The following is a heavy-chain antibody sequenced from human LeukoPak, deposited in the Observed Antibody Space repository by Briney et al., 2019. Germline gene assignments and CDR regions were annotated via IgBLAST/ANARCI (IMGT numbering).Heavy chain of an antibody. CDR1: GGSFSGYY. D-gene: IGHD6-19*01. Sequence: PSETLSLTCAVYGGSFSGYYWSWIRQPPGKGLEWIGEINHSGSTNYNPSLKSRVTISVDTSKNQFSLKLSSVTAEDTAVYYCARVRGSGWLGVDYWGQGTLVTVSS. V-gene: IGHV4-34*01. CDR2: INHSGST. J-gene: IGHJ4*02. CDR3: ARVRGSGWLGVDY.